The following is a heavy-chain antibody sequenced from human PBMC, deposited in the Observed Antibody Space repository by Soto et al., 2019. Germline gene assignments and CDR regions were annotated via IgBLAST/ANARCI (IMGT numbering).Heavy chain of an antibody. J-gene: IGHJ6*02. CDR3: ARDLIVDVPDNYAMDV. CDR1: GYSLRGNY. V-gene: IGHV1-2*02. D-gene: IGHD3-22*01. Sequence: ASVKVSGKASGYSLRGNYIHWVRQTPGQGLEWMGWINPNSSGTVYAQKFQGRVTITRDTSLTTVYMQLNRLTSDDSAVYYCARDLIVDVPDNYAMDVWGQGTTVTVSS. CDR2: INPNSSGT.